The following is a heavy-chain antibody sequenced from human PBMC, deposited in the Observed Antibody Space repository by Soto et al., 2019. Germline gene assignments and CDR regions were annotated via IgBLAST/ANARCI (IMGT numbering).Heavy chain of an antibody. J-gene: IGHJ4*02. CDR1: GGSISTSNW. D-gene: IGHD3-9*01. CDR2: VYHSGDT. V-gene: IGHV4-4*02. Sequence: QVQLQESGPGLVKPSGPLSLTCAVSGGSISTSNWWAWVRQSPGQGLEWLGEVYHSGDTNYNPSLKSRVTVSVDYPKNQFSLKLTSVTAADTAVYFCARSRYFDWLPLDSWGQGTLVTVSS. CDR3: ARSRYFDWLPLDS.